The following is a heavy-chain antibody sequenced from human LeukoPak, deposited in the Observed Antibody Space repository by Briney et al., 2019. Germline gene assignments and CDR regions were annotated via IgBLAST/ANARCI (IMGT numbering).Heavy chain of an antibody. V-gene: IGHV3-30*18. Sequence: GGSLRLSCAASGFTFSSYGMHWVRQAPGKGLEWVAVISYDGSNKYYADSVKGRFTISRDNSKNTLYLQMNSLRAEDTAVYYCAKATFSRSAFDIWGQGTMVTVSS. CDR1: GFTFSSYG. CDR2: ISYDGSNK. J-gene: IGHJ3*02. CDR3: AKATFSRSAFDI. D-gene: IGHD6-13*01.